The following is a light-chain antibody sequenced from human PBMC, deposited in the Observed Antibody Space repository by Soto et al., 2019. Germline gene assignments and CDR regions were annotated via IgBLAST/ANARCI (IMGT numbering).Light chain of an antibody. J-gene: IGKJ4*01. V-gene: IGKV1-39*01. Sequence: DIQMTQSSSSLYASGRDRVTITCRASQSISTYLNWYQQKPGKAPKLLIYAASRLQSGAPSRFSGSGSGTHFTLTISSLQPEDFATYYCQQANSFPRTFGGGTKVDI. CDR1: QSISTY. CDR3: QQANSFPRT. CDR2: AAS.